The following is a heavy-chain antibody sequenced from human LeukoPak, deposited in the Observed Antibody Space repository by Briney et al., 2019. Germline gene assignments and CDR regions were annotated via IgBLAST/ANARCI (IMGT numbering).Heavy chain of an antibody. J-gene: IGHJ3*02. V-gene: IGHV3-30*04. CDR1: GFTFSSYA. Sequence: GGSLRLSCAASGFTFSSYAMHWVRQAPGKGLEWVAVISYDGSNKYYADSVKGRFTISRDNSKNTLYLQMNSLRAEDTAVYYCARDMGFVTTVVNSDAFDIWGQGTMVTVSS. D-gene: IGHD4-23*01. CDR2: ISYDGSNK. CDR3: ARDMGFVTTVVNSDAFDI.